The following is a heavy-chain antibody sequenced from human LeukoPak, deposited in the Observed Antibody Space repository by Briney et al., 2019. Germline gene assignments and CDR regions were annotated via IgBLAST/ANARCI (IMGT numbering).Heavy chain of an antibody. CDR1: GFTFSDYA. Sequence: GGSLRLSCTASGFTFSDYAMSWVRQAPGEGLEWVSGISGSGGSIRYADSVKGRFIISRDNSKNTLYLQMNSLRAEDTAVYYCAKGGDGYNYCFDYWGQETLVTVSS. CDR3: AKGGDGYNYCFDY. J-gene: IGHJ4*02. D-gene: IGHD5-24*01. V-gene: IGHV3-23*01. CDR2: ISGSGGSI.